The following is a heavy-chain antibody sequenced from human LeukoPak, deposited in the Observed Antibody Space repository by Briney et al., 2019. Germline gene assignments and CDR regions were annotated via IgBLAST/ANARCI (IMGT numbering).Heavy chain of an antibody. Sequence: PSETLSLTCTVSGYSISSGYYWGWIRQPPGKGLEWIGSIYHSGSTYYNPSLKSRVTIPVDTSKNQFSLKLSSVTAADTAVYYCARSNTGFDLWGQGTLVTVSS. V-gene: IGHV4-38-2*02. D-gene: IGHD2-8*02. CDR2: IYHSGST. J-gene: IGHJ5*02. CDR3: ARSNTGFDL. CDR1: GYSISSGYY.